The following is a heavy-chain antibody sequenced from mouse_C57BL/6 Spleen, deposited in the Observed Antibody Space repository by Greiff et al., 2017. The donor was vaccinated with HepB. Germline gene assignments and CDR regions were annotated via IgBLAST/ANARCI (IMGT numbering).Heavy chain of an antibody. V-gene: IGHV1-9*01. D-gene: IGHD2-3*01. CDR1: GYTFTGYW. J-gene: IGHJ1*03. CDR2: ILPGSGST. CDR3: ARRSIYDGYYNWYFDV. Sequence: VQLVESGAELMKPGASVKLSCKAPGYTFTGYWIEWVKQRPGHGLEWIGEILPGSGSTNYNEKFKGKATFTADTSSNTAYMQLSSLTTEDSAIYYCARRSIYDGYYNWYFDVWGTGTTVTVSS.